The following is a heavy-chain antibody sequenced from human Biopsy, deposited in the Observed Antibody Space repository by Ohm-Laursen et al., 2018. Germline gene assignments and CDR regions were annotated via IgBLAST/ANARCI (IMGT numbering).Heavy chain of an antibody. CDR1: GFTFNDVY. D-gene: IGHD2-21*01. Sequence: SLRLSCAASGFTFNDVYMHWVRQAPGKGLEWVANINQDRSVKNYVDSVKGRFTISRDNAENSVYLQMSSLRSEDTAVYYCARSLWPEDYWGQGTLVTVSS. V-gene: IGHV3-7*01. CDR2: INQDRSVK. CDR3: ARSLWPEDY. J-gene: IGHJ4*02.